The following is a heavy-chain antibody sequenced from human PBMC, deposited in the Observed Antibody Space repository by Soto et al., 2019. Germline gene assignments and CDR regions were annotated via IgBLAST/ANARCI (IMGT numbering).Heavy chain of an antibody. CDR2: INPSGGRT. V-gene: IGHV1-46*01. CDR3: ARAPMDRAWLGNAY. D-gene: IGHD3-9*01. J-gene: IGHJ4*02. Sequence: ASGKVSYNASGYTFTSYYMQWVRQSPGQGREWMGIINPSGGRTSYAQKFQGRVTMNRDTSTSTVYLELSRLRSEDTAVYYSARAPMDRAWLGNAYRAQRPLVTVSS. CDR1: GYTFTSYY.